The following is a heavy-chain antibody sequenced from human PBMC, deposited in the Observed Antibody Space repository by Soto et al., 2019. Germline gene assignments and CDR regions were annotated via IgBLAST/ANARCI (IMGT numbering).Heavy chain of an antibody. CDR3: ARVVAAHSYFDY. Sequence: SETLSLTCTVSGGSISIGGYYWSCIRQHPGKGLEWIGYIYYSGSTYYNPSLKSRVTISVDTSKNQFSLKLSSVTAADTAVYYCARVVAAHSYFDYWGQGTLVTVPS. CDR1: GGSISIGGYY. D-gene: IGHD6-6*01. CDR2: IYYSGST. V-gene: IGHV4-31*03. J-gene: IGHJ4*02.